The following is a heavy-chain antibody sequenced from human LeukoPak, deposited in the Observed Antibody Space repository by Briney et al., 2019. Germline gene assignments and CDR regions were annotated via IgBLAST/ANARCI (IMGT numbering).Heavy chain of an antibody. Sequence: SETLSLTCTVSGGSISSYYWSWIRQPPGKGLEWIGYIYYSGSTNYNPSLKSRVTISVDTSKNQFSLKLSSVTAADTAVYYCGGEVSYRSGWYFAFEFWGQGKMVTVS. CDR2: IYYSGST. CDR1: GGSISSYY. D-gene: IGHD6-19*01. CDR3: GGEVSYRSGWYFAFEF. J-gene: IGHJ3*01. V-gene: IGHV4-59*12.